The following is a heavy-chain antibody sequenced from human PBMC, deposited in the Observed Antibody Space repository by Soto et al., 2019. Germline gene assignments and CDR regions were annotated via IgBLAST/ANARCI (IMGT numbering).Heavy chain of an antibody. V-gene: IGHV3-33*01. CDR3: ARASLPYYYTVTTPGMFDH. CDR1: GFTFSSYG. CDR2: IWYDGSNK. J-gene: IGHJ5*02. Sequence: QVQLVESGGGVVQPGRSLRLSCAASGFTFSSYGMHWVRQAPGKGLEWVAVIWYDGSNKYYADSVKGRFTISRDNSKNTLDLQMNSRRAEDTAVYYCARASLPYYYTVTTPGMFDHWGQGTLVTVSS. D-gene: IGHD4-4*01.